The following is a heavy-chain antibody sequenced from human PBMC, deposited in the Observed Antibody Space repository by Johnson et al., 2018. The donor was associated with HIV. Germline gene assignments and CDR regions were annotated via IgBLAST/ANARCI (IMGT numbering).Heavy chain of an antibody. CDR3: ARRDNDAFDI. CDR2: ISSNGVST. V-gene: IGHV3-64*01. CDR1: GFTFSSYA. J-gene: IGHJ3*02. Sequence: VQLVESGGGLVQPGGSLRLSCAASGFTFSSYAMHWVRQAPGKGLEYVSAISSNGVSTYYANSVKGRFTISRDNSKNTLYLQMGSLRAEDMAVYYCARRDNDAFDIWGQGTMVTVSS.